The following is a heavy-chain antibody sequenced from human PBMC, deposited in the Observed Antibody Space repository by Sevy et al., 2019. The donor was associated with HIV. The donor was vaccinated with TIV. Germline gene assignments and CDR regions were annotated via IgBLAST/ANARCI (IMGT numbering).Heavy chain of an antibody. J-gene: IGHJ6*02. CDR1: DGSVSSGSYY. Sequence: SETLSLTCTVSDGSVSSGSYYWSWIRQPPGKGLEWIGYIYYSGSTNYNPSLKSRVTISVDTSKNQFSLKLSSVTAADTAVYYCASSSGDYIWGSYRAWYYYGMDVWGQGTTVTVSS. CDR3: ASSSGDYIWGSYRAWYYYGMDV. V-gene: IGHV4-61*01. D-gene: IGHD3-16*02. CDR2: IYYSGST.